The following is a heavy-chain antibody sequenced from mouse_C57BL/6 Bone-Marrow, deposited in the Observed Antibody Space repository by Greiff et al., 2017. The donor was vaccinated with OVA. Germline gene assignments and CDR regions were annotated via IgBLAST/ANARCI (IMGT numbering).Heavy chain of an antibody. D-gene: IGHD2-3*01. CDR3: ARHGDGYWYFDV. J-gene: IGHJ1*03. V-gene: IGHV5-12*01. Sequence: EVQWVESGGGLVQPGGSLKLSCAASGFTFSDYYMYWVRQTPEKRLEWVAYISNGGGSTYYPDTVKGRFTISSDNAKNTLYLQMSRLKSEDTAMYYCARHGDGYWYFDVWGTGTTVTVSS. CDR2: ISNGGGST. CDR1: GFTFSDYY.